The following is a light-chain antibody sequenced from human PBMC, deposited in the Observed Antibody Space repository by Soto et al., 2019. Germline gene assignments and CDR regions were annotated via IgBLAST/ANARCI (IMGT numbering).Light chain of an antibody. Sequence: EIVLTQSPGTLSLSPGERATLSCRTSKSVDNTYLAWYQQKRGRAPTLLIYGASSRATGIPERFSGSGSGTDFTLTISRLDPEDFAMYYCHKYGGLVFSFGPGTKVDF. J-gene: IGKJ3*01. CDR2: GAS. CDR3: HKYGGLVFS. CDR1: KSVDNTY. V-gene: IGKV3-20*01.